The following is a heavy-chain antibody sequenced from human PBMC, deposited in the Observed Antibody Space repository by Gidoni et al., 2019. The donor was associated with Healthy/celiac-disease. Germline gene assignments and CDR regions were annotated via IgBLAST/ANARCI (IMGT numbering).Heavy chain of an antibody. CDR3: TTDPGITIFGVVSFRRDV. CDR2: IKSKTDGGTT. D-gene: IGHD3-3*01. V-gene: IGHV3-15*01. J-gene: IGHJ6*04. Sequence: EVQLVESGGGLEKPGGSLRLSCAASGFTFSTAWMSWVRQAPGKGLEWDGRIKSKTDGGTTDYAAPVKGRFTISRDDSKNTLYLQMNSLKTEDTAVYYCTTDPGITIFGVVSFRRDVWGKGTTVTVSS. CDR1: GFTFSTAW.